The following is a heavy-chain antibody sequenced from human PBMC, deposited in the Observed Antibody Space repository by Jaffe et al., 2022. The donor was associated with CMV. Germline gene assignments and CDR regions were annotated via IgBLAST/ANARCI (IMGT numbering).Heavy chain of an antibody. CDR3: AKDGNRLMVRYYYMDV. Sequence: EVQLVESGGVVVQPGGSLRLSCAASGFTFDDYTMHWVRQAPGKGLEWVSLISWDGGSTYYADSVKGRFTISRDNSKNSLYLQMNSLRTEDTALYYCAKDGNRLMVRYYYMDVWGKGTTVTVSS. CDR1: GFTFDDYT. J-gene: IGHJ6*03. D-gene: IGHD3-10*01. CDR2: ISWDGGST. V-gene: IGHV3-43*01.